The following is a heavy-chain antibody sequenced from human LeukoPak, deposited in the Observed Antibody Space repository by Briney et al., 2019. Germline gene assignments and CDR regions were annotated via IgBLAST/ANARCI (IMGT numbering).Heavy chain of an antibody. V-gene: IGHV4-59*08. CDR3: ARQSGRHLSWFDP. J-gene: IGHJ5*02. CDR2: IYYSGST. CDR1: GGSITSYY. Sequence: SETLSLTCTVSGGSITSYYWNWIRQPPGKGLEWIGYIYYSGSTNYNPSLMSRVTISIDTSKKQFSLNLNSVTAADTAVYYCARQSGRHLSWFDPWGQGTLVTVSS. D-gene: IGHD1-14*01.